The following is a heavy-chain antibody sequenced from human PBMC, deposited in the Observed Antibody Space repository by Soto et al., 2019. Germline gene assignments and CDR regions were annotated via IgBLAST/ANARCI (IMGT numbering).Heavy chain of an antibody. CDR2: ISSSSSYI. D-gene: IGHD3-3*01. J-gene: IGHJ4*02. CDR1: GFTFSSYS. V-gene: IGHV3-21*01. Sequence: PGGSLRLSCAASGFTFSSYSMNWVRQAPGKGLEWVSSISSSSSYIYYADSVKGRFTISRDNAKNSLYLQMNSLRAEDTAVYYCARDRTDFWSGYPDYWGQGTLVTVSS. CDR3: ARDRTDFWSGYPDY.